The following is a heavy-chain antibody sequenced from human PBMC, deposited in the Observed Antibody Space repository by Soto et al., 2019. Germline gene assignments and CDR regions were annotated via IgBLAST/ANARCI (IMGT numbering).Heavy chain of an antibody. CDR1: GFTFSSYG. V-gene: IGHV3-33*01. CDR3: ARTRKVVAAPYYFDY. J-gene: IGHJ4*02. Sequence: GESLKISCAASGFTFSSYGMHWVRQAPGKGLEWVAVIWYDGSNKYYADSVKGRFTISRDNSKNTLYLQMNSLRAEDTAVYYCARTRKVVAAPYYFDYWGQGTLVTVSS. D-gene: IGHD2-15*01. CDR2: IWYDGSNK.